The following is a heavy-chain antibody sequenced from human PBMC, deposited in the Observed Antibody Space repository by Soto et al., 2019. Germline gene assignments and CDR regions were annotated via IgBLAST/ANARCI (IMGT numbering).Heavy chain of an antibody. CDR1: GGPFSSYA. CDR3: ARGDRVVDFDY. V-gene: IGHV1-69*13. Sequence: ASLKVSCKSSGGPFSSYAISWVRQAPGQGLEWMGGIIPIFGTANYAQKFQGRVTITADESTSTAYMELSSLRSEDTAVYYCARGDRVVDFDYWGQGTLVTVSS. D-gene: IGHD5-12*01. J-gene: IGHJ4*02. CDR2: IIPIFGTA.